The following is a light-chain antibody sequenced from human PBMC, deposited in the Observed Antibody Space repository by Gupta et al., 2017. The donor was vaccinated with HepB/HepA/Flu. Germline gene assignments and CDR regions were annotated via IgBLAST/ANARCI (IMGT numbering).Light chain of an antibody. CDR2: QDS. CDR1: TLGDKY. Sequence: SYELTQPPSVSVSPGQTASITCSGDTLGDKYACWYQQKPGQSPVLVIYQDSKRPAGIPERFSGSNSGNTATLTISGTQAVDEADYYCQAWDSSTRVVFGGGTKLTVL. CDR3: QAWDSSTRVV. J-gene: IGLJ2*01. V-gene: IGLV3-1*01.